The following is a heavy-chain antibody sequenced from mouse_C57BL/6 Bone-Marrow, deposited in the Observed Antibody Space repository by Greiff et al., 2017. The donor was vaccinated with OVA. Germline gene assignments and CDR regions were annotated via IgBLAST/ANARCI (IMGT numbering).Heavy chain of an antibody. J-gene: IGHJ1*03. Sequence: VQLQQSGAELVRPGASVTLSCKASGYTFTDYEMHWVKQTPVHGLEWIGAIDPETGGTAYNQKFKGKAILTADKSSSTAYMELRSLTSEDSAVYYCTRLFITTEDWYFDVWGTGTTVTVSS. V-gene: IGHV1-15*01. CDR2: IDPETGGT. CDR3: TRLFITTEDWYFDV. CDR1: GYTFTDYE. D-gene: IGHD1-1*01.